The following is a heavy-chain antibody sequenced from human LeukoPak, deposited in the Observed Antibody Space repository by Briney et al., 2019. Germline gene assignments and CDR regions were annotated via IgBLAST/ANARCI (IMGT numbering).Heavy chain of an antibody. CDR1: GFTFSSYW. CDR3: ARHLSGVTGYTYGRGIDY. V-gene: IGHV3-7*01. CDR2: IKKDGSEK. D-gene: IGHD5-18*01. Sequence: GGSLRLCCAASGFTFSSYWMSWVRQAPGKGLEWVANIKKDGSEKYYVDSVKGRFTISRDNAKTSLYLQMNSLRAEDTAVYYCARHLSGVTGYTYGRGIDYWGQGTLVTVSS. J-gene: IGHJ4*02.